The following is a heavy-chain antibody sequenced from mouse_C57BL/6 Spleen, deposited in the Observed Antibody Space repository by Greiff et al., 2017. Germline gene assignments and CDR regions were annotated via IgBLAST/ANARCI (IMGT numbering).Heavy chain of an antibody. CDR3: VRHFDYDGLFAY. J-gene: IGHJ3*01. CDR2: IRSKSNNYAT. V-gene: IGHV10-1*01. D-gene: IGHD2-4*01. CDR1: GFSFNTYA. Sequence: EVKLQESGGGLVQPKGSLKLSCAASGFSFNTYAINWVRQAPGKGLEWVARIRSKSNNYATYYADSVKDRFTISRDDSESMLYLQMNNLKTEDTAMYYCVRHFDYDGLFAYWGQGTLVTVSA.